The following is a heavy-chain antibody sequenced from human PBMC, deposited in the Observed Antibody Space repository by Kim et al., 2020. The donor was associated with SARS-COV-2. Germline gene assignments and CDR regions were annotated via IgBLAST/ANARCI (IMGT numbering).Heavy chain of an antibody. CDR3: AGDHFSNGYNGRGALDI. CDR1: GFTFSSYA. CDR2: ISYDGSNK. J-gene: IGHJ3*02. V-gene: IGHV3-30*04. D-gene: IGHD5-12*01. Sequence: GGSLRLSCAASGFTFSSYAMHWVRQAPGKGLEWVAVISYDGSNKYYADSVKGRFTISRDNSKNTLYLQMNSLRAEDTAVYYCAGDHFSNGYNGRGALDICGRGTMVTVSS.